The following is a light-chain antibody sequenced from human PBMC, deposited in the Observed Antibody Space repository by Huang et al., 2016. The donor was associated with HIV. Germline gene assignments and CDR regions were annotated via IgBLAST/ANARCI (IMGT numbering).Light chain of an antibody. CDR3: MQTLITPPYT. V-gene: IGKV2-28*01. CDR2: LTS. CDR1: QSLLHSNGDNY. Sequence: DVVMTQSPLSLPVNPGEPASISCRSRQSLLHSNGDNYLNWYMQKPGQSTPLLIYLTSNRSSGFPYRFNGIVSDTDFTLKINRVEAADVGFYYCMQTLITPPYTFGQGTKLEIK. J-gene: IGKJ2*01.